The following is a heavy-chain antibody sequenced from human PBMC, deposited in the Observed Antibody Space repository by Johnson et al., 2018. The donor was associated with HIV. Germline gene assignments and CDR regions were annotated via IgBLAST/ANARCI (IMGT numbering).Heavy chain of an antibody. CDR2: IRYDGSNK. CDR1: QFTFSDYG. Sequence: VQLVESGGGVVRPGGSLRLSCAASQFTFSDYGMHWVRQAPGKGLEWVTFIRYDGSNKYYADSVKGRFTISRDNSKNTLYMQMNSLRAEDTAVYYCAKEVLMIVDAFDVWGQGTVVTVSS. D-gene: IGHD3-22*01. V-gene: IGHV3-30*02. J-gene: IGHJ3*01. CDR3: AKEVLMIVDAFDV.